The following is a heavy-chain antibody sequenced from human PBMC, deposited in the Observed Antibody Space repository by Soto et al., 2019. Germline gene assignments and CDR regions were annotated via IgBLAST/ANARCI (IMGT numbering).Heavy chain of an antibody. D-gene: IGHD4-17*01. V-gene: IGHV3-30*18. J-gene: IGHJ4*02. CDR1: GFPLSSHG. CDR3: AKADYGTSLFDY. CDR2: ISYDGSNK. Sequence: RPSCAASGFPLSSHGMPWGRQAPGKGLEWVAVISYDGSNKYYADSVKGRFTISRDNSKNTLYLQMNSLRAEDTAVYYCAKADYGTSLFDYWGQGTLVTVSS.